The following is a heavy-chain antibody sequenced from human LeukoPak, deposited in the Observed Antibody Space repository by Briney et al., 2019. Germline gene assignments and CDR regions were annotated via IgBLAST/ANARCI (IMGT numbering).Heavy chain of an antibody. J-gene: IGHJ4*02. CDR3: ARGEYSSSWYPLDY. V-gene: IGHV1-8*01. CDR1: GYTFTGYD. CDR2: MKSNSGDT. D-gene: IGHD6-13*01. Sequence: ASVKVSFKTSGYTFTGYDINWVRQAPGQGLEWMGWMKSNSGDTHFAQKFQGRLTMTRNTSINTAFMELSSLRSEDAAVYYCARGEYSSSWYPLDYWGQGSLVTVSS.